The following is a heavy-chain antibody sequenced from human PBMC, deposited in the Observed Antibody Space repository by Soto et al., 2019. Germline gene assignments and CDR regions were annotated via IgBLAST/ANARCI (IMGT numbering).Heavy chain of an antibody. CDR1: GGTFSSYT. V-gene: IGHV1-69*02. J-gene: IGHJ4*02. CDR2: IIPILGIA. D-gene: IGHD6-6*01. CDR3: ASTYSSASAGLFDY. Sequence: QVQLVQSGAEVKKPGSSVKVSCKASGGTFSSYTISWVRQAPGQGLEWMGRIIPILGIANYAQKFQGRVTIAAEKATSTDYMELSSLRSEDTSVYYCASTYSSASAGLFDYWGQGTLVTVSS.